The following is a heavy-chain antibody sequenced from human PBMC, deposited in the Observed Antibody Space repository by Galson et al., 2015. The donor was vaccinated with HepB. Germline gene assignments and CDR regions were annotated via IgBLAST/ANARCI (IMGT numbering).Heavy chain of an antibody. D-gene: IGHD3-22*01. Sequence: SLRLSCAAFGFTFSSYAMHWVRQAPGKGLEYVSAISSDGGSRYYGNSVKGRFTISRDNSKNTLYLQMGSLRAEDMGVYYCARSISYRSNYHENSGYPDYWGQGTLVTVSS. CDR3: ARSISYRSNYHENSGYPDY. CDR1: GFTFSSYA. CDR2: ISSDGGSR. V-gene: IGHV3-64*01. J-gene: IGHJ4*02.